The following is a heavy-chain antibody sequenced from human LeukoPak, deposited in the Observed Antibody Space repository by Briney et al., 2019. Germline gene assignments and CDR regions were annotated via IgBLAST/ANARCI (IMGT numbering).Heavy chain of an antibody. J-gene: IGHJ4*02. CDR1: GFSFSGHW. CDR3: ARGPNSNWSGLDF. D-gene: IGHD6-6*01. CDR2: ISPTGSTT. Sequence: GGSLRLSCTASGFSFSGHWMHWARQLPGKGLVWVSRISPTGSTTSYADSVKGRFTDSRDNAKNTLYLQVNNLRAEDTAVYYCARGPNSNWSGLDFWGQGTLLTVSS. V-gene: IGHV3-74*01.